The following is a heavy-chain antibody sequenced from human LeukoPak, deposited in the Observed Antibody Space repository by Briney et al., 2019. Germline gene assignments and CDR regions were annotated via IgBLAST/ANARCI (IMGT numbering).Heavy chain of an antibody. Sequence: SETLSLTCTVSGGSISSSSYYWGWIRQPPGKGLEWIGSIYYSGSTYYNPPLKGRVTISVDTSKNQFSLKLSSVTAADTAVYYCARHTNTTEYSSGWLDYWGQGTLVTVSS. J-gene: IGHJ4*02. CDR1: GGSISSSSYY. CDR3: ARHTNTTEYSSGWLDY. CDR2: IYYSGST. V-gene: IGHV4-39*01. D-gene: IGHD6-19*01.